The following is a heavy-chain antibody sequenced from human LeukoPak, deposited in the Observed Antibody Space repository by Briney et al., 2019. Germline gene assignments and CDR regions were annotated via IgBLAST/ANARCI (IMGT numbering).Heavy chain of an antibody. CDR1: GFTFSSYS. D-gene: IGHD3-3*01. Sequence: GGSLRLSCAASGFTFSSYSMNWVRQAPGKGLEWVSSISSSSSYIYYADSVKGRFTISRDNAKNSLYLQMNSLRAEDTAVYYCARELSYYDFWSGPTPDYFDYWGRGTLVTVSS. J-gene: IGHJ4*02. V-gene: IGHV3-21*01. CDR3: ARELSYYDFWSGPTPDYFDY. CDR2: ISSSSSYI.